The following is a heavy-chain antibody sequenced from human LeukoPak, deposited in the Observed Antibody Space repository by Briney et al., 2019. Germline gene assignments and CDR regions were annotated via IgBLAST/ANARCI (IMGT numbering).Heavy chain of an antibody. J-gene: IGHJ4*02. CDR1: GYGFPVYW. Sequence: GESLKISCKASGYGFPVYWIAWVRQMPGNGLEWMGIIHPVDSETKYSPSFQGQVTISADKSVDTVYLQWDSLRAADSAMYYCARHIAYSTWNTSDYWGQGSLATVSS. V-gene: IGHV5-51*01. CDR3: ARHIAYSTWNTSDY. CDR2: IHPVDSET. D-gene: IGHD2-15*01.